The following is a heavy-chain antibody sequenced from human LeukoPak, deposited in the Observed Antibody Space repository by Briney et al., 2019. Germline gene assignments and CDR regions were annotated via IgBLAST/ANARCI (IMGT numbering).Heavy chain of an antibody. D-gene: IGHD2-2*01. J-gene: IGHJ5*02. CDR2: INPNSGGT. CDR3: ARDPWGGDIVVVPAAIHDP. V-gene: IGHV1-2*06. Sequence: ASVKVSCKASGYTFTDYYIHWVRQAPGQGLEWMGRINPNSGGTNYAQKFQGRVTMTRDTSISTAYMELSRLRSDDTAVFYCARDPWGGDIVVVPAAIHDPWGQGALVTVSS. CDR1: GYTFTDYY.